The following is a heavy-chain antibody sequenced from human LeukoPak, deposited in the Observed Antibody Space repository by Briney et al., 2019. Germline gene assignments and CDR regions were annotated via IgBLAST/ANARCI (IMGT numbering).Heavy chain of an antibody. CDR2: ISGSGGSI. CDR1: GFTFSSYG. D-gene: IGHD4/OR15-4a*01. Sequence: GGTLRLSCAASGFTFSSYGMTWVRQAPGKGLEWVSGISGSGGSIYYADSVKGRFTISRDNSKNTLYLQMNSLRAEDTAVYYCARGTIGTLGYWGQGTLVTVSS. V-gene: IGHV3-23*01. CDR3: ARGTIGTLGY. J-gene: IGHJ4*02.